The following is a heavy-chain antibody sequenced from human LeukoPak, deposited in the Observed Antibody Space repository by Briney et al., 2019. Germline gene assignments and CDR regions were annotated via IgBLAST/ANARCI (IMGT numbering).Heavy chain of an antibody. CDR3: ARQKGYCSSTSCYVDY. J-gene: IGHJ4*02. CDR1: GYSFTSYW. Sequence: GESLKISCKGSGYSFTSYWIGWVRQMPGKGLEWMGIIYPGDSDTRYSPSFQGQVTISADKSISTAYLQWSSLKASDTAMYYCARQKGYCSSTSCYVDYWGQGTLVTVSS. CDR2: IYPGDSDT. D-gene: IGHD2-2*01. V-gene: IGHV5-51*01.